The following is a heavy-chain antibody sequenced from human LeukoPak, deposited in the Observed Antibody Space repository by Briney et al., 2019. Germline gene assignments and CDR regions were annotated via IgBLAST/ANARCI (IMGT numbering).Heavy chain of an antibody. D-gene: IGHD2-21*02. CDR3: ARVALQSRNDAFDI. V-gene: IGHV3-74*01. CDR2: INSDGSST. CDR1: GFTFSSYW. Sequence: GGSLGLSCAASGFTFSSYWMHWVRQAPGKGLVWVSRINSDGSSTSYADSVKGRFTISRDNAKNTLYLQMNSLRAEDTAVYYCARVALQSRNDAFDIWGQGTMVTVSS. J-gene: IGHJ3*02.